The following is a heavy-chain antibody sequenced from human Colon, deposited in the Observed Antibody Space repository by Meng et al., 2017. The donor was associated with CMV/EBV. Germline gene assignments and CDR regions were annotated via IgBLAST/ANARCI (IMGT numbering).Heavy chain of an antibody. J-gene: IGHJ4*02. D-gene: IGHD3-3*01. Sequence: GESLKISCAASGFTFSNYWITWVRQAPGKGLEWLANIKQNGRETSYADSVKGRFTISSDDARSSMYLQMNSLRPEDTAVYYCARDPFEAHLLDDFLDSWGQGTLVTVSS. CDR3: ARDPFEAHLLDDFLDS. V-gene: IGHV3-7*01. CDR1: GFTFSNYW. CDR2: IKQNGRET.